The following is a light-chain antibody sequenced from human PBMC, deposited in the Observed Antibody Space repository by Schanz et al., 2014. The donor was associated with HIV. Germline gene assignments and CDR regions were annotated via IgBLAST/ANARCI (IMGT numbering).Light chain of an antibody. CDR3: QHYGDSRGT. CDR2: DAS. J-gene: IGKJ4*01. Sequence: PGETATLSCGASQSVSGNYLAWYQQKPGLAPRLLIYDASRRAAGIPDRFSGSGSETDFTLTISGLEPEDFAVYYCQHYGDSRGTFGGGTKVEIK. CDR1: QSVSGNY. V-gene: IGKV3D-20*01.